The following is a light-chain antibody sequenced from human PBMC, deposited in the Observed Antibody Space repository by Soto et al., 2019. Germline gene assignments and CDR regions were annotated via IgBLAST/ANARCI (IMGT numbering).Light chain of an antibody. V-gene: IGKV1-6*01. J-gene: IGKJ2*01. CDR1: QGIRND. Sequence: IQMTQSPSSLSASVGDGVTITCRASQGIRNDLGWYQQKPGKAPNLLIYGASSLQSGVPSRFSGSGSGTEFTLTITSLQPGDFATYYCQHSYNNPTTFGQGTKVDI. CDR3: QHSYNNPTT. CDR2: GAS.